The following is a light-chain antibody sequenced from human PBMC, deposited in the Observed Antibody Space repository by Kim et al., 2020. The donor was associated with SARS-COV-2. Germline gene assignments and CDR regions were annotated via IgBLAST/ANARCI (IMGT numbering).Light chain of an antibody. CDR1: SSNIGSNY. J-gene: IGLJ2*01. CDR3: AAWDDSLSGVV. V-gene: IGLV1-47*01. CDR2: RNN. Sequence: GHRATIPCSGTSSNIGSNYVYWYQQLPGTAPKLLIYRNNQRPSGVPDRFSGSKSGTSASLAISGLRSEDEADYYCAAWDDSLSGVVFGGGTQLTVL.